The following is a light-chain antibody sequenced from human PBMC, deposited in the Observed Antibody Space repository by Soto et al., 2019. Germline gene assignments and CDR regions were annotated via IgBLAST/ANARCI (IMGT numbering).Light chain of an antibody. J-gene: IGKJ1*01. CDR2: KAS. CDR3: QHYNSYSEA. Sequence: DIQMTQSPSTLSGSVGDRVTITCRASQTISSWLALYQQKPGKAPKLLIYKASTLKSGVPSRFSGSGSWTEFTLTIISLQPDDFATYYCQHYNSYSEAFGQGTKVDIK. CDR1: QTISSW. V-gene: IGKV1-5*03.